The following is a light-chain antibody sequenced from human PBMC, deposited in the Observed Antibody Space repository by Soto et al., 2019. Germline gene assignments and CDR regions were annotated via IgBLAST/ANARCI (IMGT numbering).Light chain of an antibody. J-gene: IGKJ1*01. Sequence: EIVLTQSPGTLSLSPGERATLSCRASQSVSSNFLAWYRQKPGQAPRLLIYGASSRAAGIPDRFSGSGSGTDLTLTISRLEPEDVAVYYCQQYGNSPRAFGQGTKVDI. CDR2: GAS. CDR3: QQYGNSPRA. CDR1: QSVSSNF. V-gene: IGKV3-20*01.